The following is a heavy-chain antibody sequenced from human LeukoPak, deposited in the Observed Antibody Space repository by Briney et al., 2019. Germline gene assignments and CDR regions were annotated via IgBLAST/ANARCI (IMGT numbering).Heavy chain of an antibody. D-gene: IGHD3-22*01. J-gene: IGHJ4*02. CDR3: AIMHGYYDGSGFWVQ. CDR2: ISPSGDRT. V-gene: IGHV3-23*01. Sequence: GGSLRLSCAASGFTFSSYAMSRVRQAPGKGLEWVSFISPSGDRTSNADSVEGRFIISRDNTRNTLYLQMNSLRDEDTGVYYCAIMHGYYDGSGFWVQWGQGTLVTVSS. CDR1: GFTFSSYA.